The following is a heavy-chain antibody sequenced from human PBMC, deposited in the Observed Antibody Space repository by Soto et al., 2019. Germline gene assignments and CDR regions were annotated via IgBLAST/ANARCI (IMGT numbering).Heavy chain of an antibody. Sequence: PGESLKISCKGSGYSFTSYWISWVRQMPGKGLEWMGRIDPSDSYTNYSPSFQGHVTISADKSISTAYLQWSSLKASDTAMYYCARVLRYSSSLRDYYYGMDVWGQGTTVTAP. CDR1: GYSFTSYW. CDR2: IDPSDSYT. D-gene: IGHD6-13*01. V-gene: IGHV5-10-1*01. CDR3: ARVLRYSSSLRDYYYGMDV. J-gene: IGHJ6*02.